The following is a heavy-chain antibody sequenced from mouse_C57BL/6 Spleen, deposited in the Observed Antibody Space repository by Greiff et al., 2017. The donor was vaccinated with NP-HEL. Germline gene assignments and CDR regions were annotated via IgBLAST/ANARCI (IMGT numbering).Heavy chain of an antibody. CDR3: ARSRGNPYYYAMDY. V-gene: IGHV1-82*01. Sequence: QVQLKESGPELVKPGASVKISCKASGYAFSSSWMNWVKQRPGKGLEWIGRIYPGDGDTNYNGKFKGKATLTADKSSSTAYMQLSSLTSEDSAVYFCARSRGNPYYYAMDYWGKGTSVTVSS. CDR2: IYPGDGDT. CDR1: GYAFSSSW. D-gene: IGHD2-1*01. J-gene: IGHJ4*01.